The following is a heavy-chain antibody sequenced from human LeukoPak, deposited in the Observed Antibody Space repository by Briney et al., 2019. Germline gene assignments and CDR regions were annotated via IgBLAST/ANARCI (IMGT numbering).Heavy chain of an antibody. CDR2: ISSSGSTI. CDR3: ARETSPLYDSSGYYYGLFDY. CDR1: GFTFSDYY. D-gene: IGHD3-22*01. J-gene: IGHJ4*02. Sequence: GGSLRLSCAASGFTFSDYYMSWIRQAPGKGLEWVSYISSSGSTIYYADSVKGRFTISRDNAKNSLYLQMNSLRAEDTAVYYCARETSPLYDSSGYYYGLFDYWGQGTLVTVSS. V-gene: IGHV3-11*01.